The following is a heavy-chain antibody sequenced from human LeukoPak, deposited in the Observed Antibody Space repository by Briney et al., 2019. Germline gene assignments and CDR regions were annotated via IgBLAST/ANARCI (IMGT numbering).Heavy chain of an antibody. CDR1: GGSFSGYY. Sequence: PSETLSLTCAVYGGSFSGYYWSWIRQPPGKGLEWIGEINHSRSTNYNPSLKSRVTISVDTSKNQFSLKLSSVTAADTAVYYCARGRWFDPWGQGTLVTVSS. CDR2: INHSRST. CDR3: ARGRWFDP. J-gene: IGHJ5*02. V-gene: IGHV4-34*01.